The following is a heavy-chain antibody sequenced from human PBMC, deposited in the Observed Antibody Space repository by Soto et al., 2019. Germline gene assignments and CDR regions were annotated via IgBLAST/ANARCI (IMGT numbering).Heavy chain of an antibody. J-gene: IGHJ4*02. CDR1: GGSISSYY. CDR2: IYYSGST. Sequence: SETLSLTCTVSGGSISSYYWSWIRQPPGKGLEWIGYIYYSGSTNYNPSLKSRITLSVDTSKNQFSLKLSPVTAADTAVYYCARRYGGAVDYWGQGTLVNVSS. V-gene: IGHV4-59*08. D-gene: IGHD3-10*01. CDR3: ARRYGGAVDY.